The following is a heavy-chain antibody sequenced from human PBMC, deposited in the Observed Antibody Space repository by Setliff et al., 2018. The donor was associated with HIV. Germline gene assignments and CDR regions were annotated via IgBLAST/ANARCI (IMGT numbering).Heavy chain of an antibody. V-gene: IGHV3-13*01. J-gene: IGHJ3*02. CDR1: GFTFSSYD. Sequence: LRLSCAASGFTFSSYDMHWVRQAAGKGLEWVSAIGTAGDTYYPGSVKGRFTISRENAKNSLYLQMNSLRAGDTAVYYCARGLGYCSGGSCDHAFDIWGQGTMVTVSS. CDR3: ARGLGYCSGGSCDHAFDI. CDR2: IGTAGDT. D-gene: IGHD2-15*01.